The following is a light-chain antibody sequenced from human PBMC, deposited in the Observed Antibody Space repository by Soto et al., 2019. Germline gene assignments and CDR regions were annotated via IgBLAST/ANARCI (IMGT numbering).Light chain of an antibody. CDR2: EGS. J-gene: IGLJ2*01. CDR1: SSDIGYFNL. Sequence: QSALTQPASVSGSPGQSITISCTGTSSDIGYFNLVSWYQQHPGKAPKLLIYEGSKRSSGVPDRFSASKSGTSASLAISGLRSEDEADYYCAAWHDSLSGVIFGGGTKLTVL. CDR3: AAWHDSLSGVI. V-gene: IGLV2-14*02.